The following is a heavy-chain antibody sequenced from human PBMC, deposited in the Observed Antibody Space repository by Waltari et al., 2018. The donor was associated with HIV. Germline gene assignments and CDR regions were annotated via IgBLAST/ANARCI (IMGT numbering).Heavy chain of an antibody. J-gene: IGHJ6*02. V-gene: IGHV1-3*04. Sequence: QVQLVQSGAEVKKPGASVKVSCKTSGYTFVAYAIHWVRQAPGQRLEGMGWINTGNGNTKYSQEFQGRVSITRDTSASTVFMELSRLRSEDTALYYCTRDEFSSWSQSGGMDVWGQGTTVTVS. CDR2: INTGNGNT. CDR1: GYTFVAYA. D-gene: IGHD6-13*01. CDR3: TRDEFSSWSQSGGMDV.